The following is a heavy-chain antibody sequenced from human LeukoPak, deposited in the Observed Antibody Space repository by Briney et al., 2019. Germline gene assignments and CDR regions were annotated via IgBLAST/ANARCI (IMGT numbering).Heavy chain of an antibody. Sequence: GESLKISCKGSGYNFSDYWIVWVRQMPGKGLEWMGIIYPADSDIRYSPSFQGQVTISADKSISTAYLQWSSLKASDTAIYYCARQEYCSGGSCYTWFDPWGQGTLVIVSS. CDR2: IYPADSDI. D-gene: IGHD2-15*01. J-gene: IGHJ5*02. V-gene: IGHV5-51*01. CDR1: GYNFSDYW. CDR3: ARQEYCSGGSCYTWFDP.